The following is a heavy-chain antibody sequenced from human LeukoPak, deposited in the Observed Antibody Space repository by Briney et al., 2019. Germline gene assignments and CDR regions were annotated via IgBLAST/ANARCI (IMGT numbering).Heavy chain of an antibody. D-gene: IGHD3-16*01. CDR3: ARVRRSPFLSQNPVWSSWARGKYYFDY. CDR2: MNPNSGNT. V-gene: IGHV1-8*02. Sequence: GASVKVSCKASGGTFSSYAINWVRQATGQGLEWMGWMNPNSGNTGYAQKFQGRVTMTRNTSISTAYMELSSLRSEDTAVYYCARVRRSPFLSQNPVWSSWARGKYYFDYWGQGTLVTVSS. CDR1: GGTFSSYA. J-gene: IGHJ4*02.